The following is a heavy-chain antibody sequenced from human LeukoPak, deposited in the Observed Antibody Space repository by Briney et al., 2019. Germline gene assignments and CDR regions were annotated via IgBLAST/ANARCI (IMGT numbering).Heavy chain of an antibody. CDR3: AKSNGYGLVDI. CDR1: GYFIRSDYY. D-gene: IGHD3-10*01. V-gene: IGHV4-38-2*02. J-gene: IGHJ3*02. CDR2: IYHSGST. Sequence: SETLSLTCTVSGYFIRSDYYWGWIRQPPGKGLEWIGNIYHSGSTYYNPSLKSRVTISLDTSRNQFSLKLNSVTAADTAVYYCAKSNGYGLVDIWGQGTMVTVSS.